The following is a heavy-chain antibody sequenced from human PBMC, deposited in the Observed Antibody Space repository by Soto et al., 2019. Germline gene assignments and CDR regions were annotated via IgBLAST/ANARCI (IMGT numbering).Heavy chain of an antibody. CDR1: GYTLTELS. J-gene: IGHJ3*02. D-gene: IGHD3-9*01. CDR2: FDPEDGET. Sequence: VKVSCKVSGYTLTELSMHWVRQAPGKGLEWMGGFDPEDGETIYAQKFQGRVTMTEDTSTDTAYMELSSLRSEDTAVYYCATGFPLQYFGSDAFDIWGQGTMVTVSS. V-gene: IGHV1-24*01. CDR3: ATGFPLQYFGSDAFDI.